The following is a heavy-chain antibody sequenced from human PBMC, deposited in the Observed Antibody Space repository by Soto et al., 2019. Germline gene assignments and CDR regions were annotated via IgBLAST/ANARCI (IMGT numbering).Heavy chain of an antibody. D-gene: IGHD1-26*01. J-gene: IGHJ6*02. CDR2: MNPNSGNT. CDR1: GYTFTSYD. CDR3: ASSGRVTYYYYYGMDV. V-gene: IGHV1-8*01. Sequence: QVQLVQSGAEVKKPGASVKVSCKASGYTFTSYDINWVRQATGQGLEWMGWMNPNSGNTGYAQKFQGRVTMTRNTSISTAYMELSSLRSEDTAVYYCASSGRVTYYYYYGMDVWGQGTTVTVSS.